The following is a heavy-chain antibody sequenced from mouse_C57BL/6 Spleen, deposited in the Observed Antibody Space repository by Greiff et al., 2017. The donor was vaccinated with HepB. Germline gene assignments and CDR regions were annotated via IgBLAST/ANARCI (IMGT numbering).Heavy chain of an antibody. V-gene: IGHV5-4*01. CDR3: ARGGYYGNYYFDH. CDR2: ISDGGSYT. Sequence: EVQLVESGGGLVKPGGSLKLSCAASGFTFSSYAMSWVRQTPEKRLEWVATISDGGSYTYYPDNVKGRFTISRDNAKNNLYLQMSQLKSEDTAMYYCARGGYYGNYYFDHWGQGTTLTVSS. D-gene: IGHD2-1*01. J-gene: IGHJ2*01. CDR1: GFTFSSYA.